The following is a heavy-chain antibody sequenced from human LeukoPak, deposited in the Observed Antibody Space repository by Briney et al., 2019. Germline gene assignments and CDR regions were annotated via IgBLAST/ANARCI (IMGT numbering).Heavy chain of an antibody. J-gene: IGHJ4*02. Sequence: PSETLSLTCTVSGGSISSLYWSWIRQPAGEGLEWIGRIYTSGSTNYDPSLKSRVTMSVDTSKNQFSLKLSSVTAADTAVYYCARYFSTTWAAFDYWGQGTLVTVSS. CDR1: GGSISSLY. CDR2: IYTSGST. CDR3: ARYFSTTWAAFDY. D-gene: IGHD1-14*01. V-gene: IGHV4-4*07.